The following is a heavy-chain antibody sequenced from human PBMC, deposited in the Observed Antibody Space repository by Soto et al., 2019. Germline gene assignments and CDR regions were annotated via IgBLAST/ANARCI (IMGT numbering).Heavy chain of an antibody. Sequence: PSETLSLTCTVSGGAIISYYCIFIRHPPLKGLEWIGYIYYSGSTNYNPSLKSRVTISVDTSKNQFSLKLSSVTAADTAVYYCARQLEFSHYYYYGMDVWGQGTTVTVSS. CDR2: IYYSGST. CDR1: GGAIISYY. CDR3: ARQLEFSHYYYYGMDV. V-gene: IGHV4-59*01. J-gene: IGHJ6*02. D-gene: IGHD1-1*01.